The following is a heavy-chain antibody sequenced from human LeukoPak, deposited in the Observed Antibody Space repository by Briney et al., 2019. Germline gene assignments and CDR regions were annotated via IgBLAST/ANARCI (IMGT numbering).Heavy chain of an antibody. CDR1: GFTFSTYW. D-gene: IGHD4-17*01. Sequence: GGSLRLSCAASGFTFSTYWMTWVRQAPGKGLEWVANINQDGNKNYYLDSVKGRFTISRDNAKNSLYLQMNSLRADDTALYYCAINPGDYDDFDYWGQGTLVTVSS. J-gene: IGHJ4*02. CDR2: INQDGNKN. V-gene: IGHV3-7*03. CDR3: AINPGDYDDFDY.